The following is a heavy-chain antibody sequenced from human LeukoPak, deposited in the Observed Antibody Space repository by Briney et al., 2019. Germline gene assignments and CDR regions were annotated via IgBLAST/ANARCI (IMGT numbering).Heavy chain of an antibody. D-gene: IGHD4-17*01. CDR1: GYTFTGYY. CDR3: AKYGDYGGNFDS. J-gene: IGHJ4*02. V-gene: IGHV1-2*02. CDR2: INPNSGGT. Sequence: GASVKVSCKASGYTFTGYYMHWVRQAPGQGLEWMGWINPNSGGTNYAQKFQGRVTMTRDTSISTAYMEQSRLRSDDTTVYYCAKYGDYGGNFDSWGQGTLVTVSS.